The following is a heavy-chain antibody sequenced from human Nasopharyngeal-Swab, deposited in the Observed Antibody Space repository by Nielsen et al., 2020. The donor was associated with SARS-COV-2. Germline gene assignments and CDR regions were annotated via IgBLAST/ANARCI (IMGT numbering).Heavy chain of an antibody. D-gene: IGHD3-9*01. CDR2: IRASNGNT. CDR3: ARGSLTGYTRYYYYGLDV. V-gene: IGHV1-18*01. Sequence: WVRQAPGQGLEWMGWIRASNGNTDYAQKLQDRVTMTTDTSTSTAYMELRSLRSDDTAVYYCARGSLTGYTRYYYYGLDVWGQGTTVTVPS. J-gene: IGHJ6*02.